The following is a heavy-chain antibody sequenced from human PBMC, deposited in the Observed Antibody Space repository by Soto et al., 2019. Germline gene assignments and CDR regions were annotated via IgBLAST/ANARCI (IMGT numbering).Heavy chain of an antibody. Sequence: PGESLKISCQASGYTFSAFWITWVRQMPGKGLEWMATIDPRDSYSNYSLSFQGHVTISADKSIGSAYLHWSTLEASDTAIYYCARLSTGFCTETPTRLYVGMHIWGQETTVTVSS. V-gene: IGHV5-10-1*01. J-gene: IGHJ6*01. CDR2: IDPRDSYS. CDR3: ARLSTGFCTETPTRLYVGMHI. D-gene: IGHD2-8*01. CDR1: GYTFSAFW.